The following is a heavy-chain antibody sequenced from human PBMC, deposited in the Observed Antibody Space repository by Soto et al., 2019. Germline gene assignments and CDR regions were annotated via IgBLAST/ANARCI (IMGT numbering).Heavy chain of an antibody. J-gene: IGHJ6*02. Sequence: AGGSLRLSCAASGFPFSSYWMSWVRQAPGKGLEWVANIKQDGSEKYYVDSVKGRFTISRDNAKNSLYLQMNSLRAEDTAVYYCAREWVELWFNYYYGMDVWGQGTTVTVSS. CDR1: GFPFSSYW. D-gene: IGHD1-7*01. V-gene: IGHV3-7*03. CDR2: IKQDGSEK. CDR3: AREWVELWFNYYYGMDV.